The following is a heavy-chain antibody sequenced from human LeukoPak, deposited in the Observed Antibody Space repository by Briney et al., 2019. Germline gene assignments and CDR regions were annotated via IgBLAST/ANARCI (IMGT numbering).Heavy chain of an antibody. D-gene: IGHD5-18*01. J-gene: IGHJ4*02. CDR3: ARDTAMVSYFDY. V-gene: IGHV4-38-2*02. Sequence: SETLSLTCTVSGYSISSGYYWGWIRQPPGKGLEWIGSIYHSGSTYYNPSLKSRVTISIDTSKNQFSLKLSSVTAADTAVYYCARDTAMVSYFDYWGQGTLVTVSS. CDR1: GYSISSGYY. CDR2: IYHSGST.